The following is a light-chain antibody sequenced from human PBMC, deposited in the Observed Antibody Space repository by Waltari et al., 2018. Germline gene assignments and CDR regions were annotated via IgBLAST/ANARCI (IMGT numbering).Light chain of an antibody. CDR1: NSDIGVHNY. Sequence: QSALTQPASVSGSPGQSITISCTGTNSDIGVHNYVSWYQQHPGKAPKLILYGVSKRPSWVSNRFSGSKADTTASLTISGVQAGDEADYYCSSYTTRDTWLFGGGTKVTVL. CDR2: GVS. CDR3: SSYTTRDTWL. V-gene: IGLV2-14*03. J-gene: IGLJ3*02.